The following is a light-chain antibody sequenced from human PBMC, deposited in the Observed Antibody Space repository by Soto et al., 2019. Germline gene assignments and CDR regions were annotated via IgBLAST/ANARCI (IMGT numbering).Light chain of an antibody. CDR3: QQYYSYTLN. CDR1: QGISSY. CDR2: AAS. J-gene: IGKJ4*01. V-gene: IGKV1-8*01. Sequence: AIRMTQSPSALSASTGDRVTITCRASQGISSYLAWYQQKPGKAPKLLIYAASTLQSGVPSRFSGSGSGTDFTLTISCLQSEDFATYYCQQYYSYTLNFGGGTRWISN.